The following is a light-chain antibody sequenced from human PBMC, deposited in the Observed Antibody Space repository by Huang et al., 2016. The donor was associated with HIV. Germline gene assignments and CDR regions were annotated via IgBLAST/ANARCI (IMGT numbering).Light chain of an antibody. Sequence: EIVMTQSPATLSVSPGERATLSCRASQSVRSHVAWDQQKPGQAPRLLIYGASTRATGIPARFRGSGSGTEFTLTISSLQSEDLVVYYCQQYNNWPPITFGQGTRLEI. J-gene: IGKJ5*01. CDR1: QSVRSH. CDR3: QQYNNWPPIT. V-gene: IGKV3-15*01. CDR2: GAS.